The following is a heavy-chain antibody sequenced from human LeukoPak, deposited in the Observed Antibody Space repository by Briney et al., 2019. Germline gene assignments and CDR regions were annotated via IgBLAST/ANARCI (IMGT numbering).Heavy chain of an antibody. V-gene: IGHV3-48*03. CDR1: GFTFSSYE. D-gene: IGHD1-26*01. CDR3: ARAGSGRSPDWFDP. J-gene: IGHJ5*02. Sequence: GGSLRLSCAASGFTFSSYEMNWVRQAPGKGLEWVSYISSSGSTIYYADSVKARFTISRDNAKNSLYLQMNSLRAEDTAVYYCARAGSGRSPDWFDPWGQGTLVTVSS. CDR2: ISSSGSTI.